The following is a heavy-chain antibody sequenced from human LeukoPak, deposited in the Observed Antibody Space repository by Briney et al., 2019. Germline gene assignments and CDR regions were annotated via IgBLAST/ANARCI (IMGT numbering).Heavy chain of an antibody. CDR3: ARLLDNDISGDPDTFDV. CDR1: GGSLSGHY. CDR2: VSYTGRT. Sequence: PLETPSLTCTVSGGSLSGHYWSWIRQPPGKRLEWIGYVSYTGRTKYNPSLQSRVTISIDTSKSQFPLKLTSVTSADTAVYSCARLLDNDISGDPDTFDVWGQGTTVIVSS. D-gene: IGHD3-22*01. J-gene: IGHJ3*01. V-gene: IGHV4-59*11.